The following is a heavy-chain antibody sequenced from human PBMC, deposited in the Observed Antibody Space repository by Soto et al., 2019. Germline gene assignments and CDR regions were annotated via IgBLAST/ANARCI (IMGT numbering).Heavy chain of an antibody. Sequence: VKVSCKASGEIFRSYAFSWVRQAPGQGLEWMGGILPIFGTPNYAQKFQGRVTITADESTSTAYMELSSLRSDDTAVYYCARGASVELPLEPLHYYYAMDVWGQGTTVTVSS. CDR1: GEIFRSYA. D-gene: IGHD1-7*01. CDR3: ARGASVELPLEPLHYYYAMDV. CDR2: ILPIFGTP. J-gene: IGHJ6*02. V-gene: IGHV1-69*13.